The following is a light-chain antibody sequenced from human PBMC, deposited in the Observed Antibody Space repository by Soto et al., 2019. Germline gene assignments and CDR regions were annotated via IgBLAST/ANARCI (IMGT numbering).Light chain of an antibody. CDR2: KAS. V-gene: IGKV1-5*03. J-gene: IGKJ1*01. CDR3: QQYGSSSPWT. CDR1: QSISSW. Sequence: DIQMTQSPSTLSASVGDRVTITCRASQSISSWLAWYQQKPGKAPKLLIYKASSLETGVPSRFGGSGSGTEFTLTISSLQPDDFASYYCQQYGSSSPWTFGQGTKVEVK.